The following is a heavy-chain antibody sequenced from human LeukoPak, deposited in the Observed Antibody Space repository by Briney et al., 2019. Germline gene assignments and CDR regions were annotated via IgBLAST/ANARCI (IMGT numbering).Heavy chain of an antibody. D-gene: IGHD3-16*01. CDR1: GYSFSYYW. CDR3: ARSLRLGDPGYIDY. V-gene: IGHV5-51*01. J-gene: IGHJ4*02. CDR2: IERRDSDT. Sequence: GGAPDPYCQGSGYSFSYYWIGWVRPMPGKGLEWIGIIERRDSDTRYSPPFQGQATISADKSISTPYLQWSSLKASDTAMYYCARSLRLGDPGYIDYWGQGTLVTVSS.